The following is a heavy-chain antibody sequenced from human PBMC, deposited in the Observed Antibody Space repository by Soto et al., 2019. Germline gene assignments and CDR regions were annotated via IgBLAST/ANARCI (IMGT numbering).Heavy chain of an antibody. CDR3: ARSRYDILTGYYREDYYYYMDV. CDR1: GSSFSSDY. Sequence: SETLSLTCPVSGSSFSSDYWSWIRQPPGKGLEWIGYIYYSGSTNYNPSLKSRVTISEDTSKNQFSLKLSSVTAADTAVYYCARSRYDILTGYYREDYYYYMDVWGKGTTVTVSS. J-gene: IGHJ6*03. D-gene: IGHD3-9*01. V-gene: IGHV4-59*01. CDR2: IYYSGST.